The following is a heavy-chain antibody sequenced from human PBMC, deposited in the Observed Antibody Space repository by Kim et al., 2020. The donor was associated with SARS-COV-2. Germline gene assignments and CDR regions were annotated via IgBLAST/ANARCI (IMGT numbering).Heavy chain of an antibody. Sequence: GGSLRLSCAASGFTFSSYSMNWVRQAPGKGLEWVSSISSSSSYIYYADSVKGRFTISRDNAKNSLYLQMNSLRAEDTAVYYCARDLTNYDILTGYLPYYYYYYGMDVWGQGTTVTVSS. J-gene: IGHJ6*02. V-gene: IGHV3-21*01. D-gene: IGHD3-9*01. CDR2: ISSSSSYI. CDR1: GFTFSSYS. CDR3: ARDLTNYDILTGYLPYYYYYYGMDV.